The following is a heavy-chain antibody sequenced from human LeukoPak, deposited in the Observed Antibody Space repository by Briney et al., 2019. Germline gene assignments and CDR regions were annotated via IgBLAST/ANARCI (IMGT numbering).Heavy chain of an antibody. V-gene: IGHV3-23*01. CDR1: GFTFSSYA. D-gene: IGHD2-15*01. CDR2: LSASGSST. Sequence: GGSLRLSCAASGFTFSSYAMSWVRQAPGKGLEWVSSLSASGSSTSYADSVKGRVTISRDNSKNTLYLQMNSLRADDTAVYYCAKDSSLGYCSGGSCYDPIFDYWGQGTLVTVSS. CDR3: AKDSSLGYCSGGSCYDPIFDY. J-gene: IGHJ4*02.